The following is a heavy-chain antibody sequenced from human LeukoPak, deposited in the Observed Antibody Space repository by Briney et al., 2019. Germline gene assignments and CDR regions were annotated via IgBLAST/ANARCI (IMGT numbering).Heavy chain of an antibody. D-gene: IGHD5-24*01. CDR1: GGSISSGGYY. CDR3: ARIRREMATTSFDY. CDR2: IYYSGST. Sequence: SQTLSLTCTVSGGSISSGGYYWSWIRQHPGKGLGWIGYIYYSGSTYYNPSLKSRVTISVDTSKNQFSLKLSSVTAADTAVYYCARIRREMATTSFDYWGQGTLVTVSS. V-gene: IGHV4-31*03. J-gene: IGHJ4*02.